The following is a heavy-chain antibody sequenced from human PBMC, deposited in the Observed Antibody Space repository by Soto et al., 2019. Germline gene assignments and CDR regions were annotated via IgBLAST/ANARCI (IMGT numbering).Heavy chain of an antibody. CDR3: VRARARGDA. V-gene: IGHV3-74*03. Sequence: EAQLMESGGRIVRPGGNLRLSCGASGLKLRGYWMHWVRQAPGEGLIWVSRINTDGTDTLYADSVKGRFTISRDNAKDTVYLEMTRLRADDTAIYYCVRARARGDAWGPGTQVTVSS. CDR2: INTDGTDT. J-gene: IGHJ4*02. CDR1: GLKLRGYW. D-gene: IGHD3-16*01.